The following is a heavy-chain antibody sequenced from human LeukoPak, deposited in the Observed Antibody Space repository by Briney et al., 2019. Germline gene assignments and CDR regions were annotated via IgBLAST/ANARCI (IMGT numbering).Heavy chain of an antibody. Sequence: SETLSLTCTVSGGYISSYYWSWLRQPPGKGLEWIGYIYYSGSTNYNPSLKSRVTISVDTSKKQFSLKLSSVTAADTAVYYCAREDIVVVPAARSYYYYMDVWGKGTTVTVSS. J-gene: IGHJ6*03. CDR3: AREDIVVVPAARSYYYYMDV. D-gene: IGHD2-2*01. V-gene: IGHV4-59*01. CDR2: IYYSGST. CDR1: GGYISSYY.